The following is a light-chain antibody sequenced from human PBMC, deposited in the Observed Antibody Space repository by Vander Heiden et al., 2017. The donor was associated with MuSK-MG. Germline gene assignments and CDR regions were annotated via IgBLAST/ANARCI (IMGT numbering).Light chain of an antibody. Sequence: EIVLTQSPVTLSFSPGERATPSCRASQNINNYLAWYQQKPGQAPRRLIFDASNRATGITARFSGSGAGTDFILTISSREPDDFAVYFCQQRNLGRPRGMFGQGTKVEIK. J-gene: IGKJ1*01. V-gene: IGKV3-11*01. CDR2: DAS. CDR3: QQRNLGRPRGM. CDR1: QNINNY.